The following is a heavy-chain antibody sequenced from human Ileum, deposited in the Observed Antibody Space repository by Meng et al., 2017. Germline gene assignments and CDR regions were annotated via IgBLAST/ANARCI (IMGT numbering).Heavy chain of an antibody. Sequence: QVQLVQSGAEVKKPGASVKVSCKASGYTFTGYYMHWVRQAPGQGLEWMGGIIPIFGTANYAQKFQGRVTITADKSTSTAYMELSSLRSEDTAVYYCAREGMVRGVPRFDYWGQGTLVTVSS. J-gene: IGHJ4*02. CDR3: AREGMVRGVPRFDY. CDR1: GYTFTGYY. CDR2: IIPIFGTA. V-gene: IGHV1-69*06. D-gene: IGHD3-10*01.